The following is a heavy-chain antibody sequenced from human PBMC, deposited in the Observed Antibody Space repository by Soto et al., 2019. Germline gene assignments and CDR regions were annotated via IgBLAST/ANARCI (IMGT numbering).Heavy chain of an antibody. D-gene: IGHD2-2*01. CDR1: GYTFTSYG. V-gene: IGHV1-18*01. CDR2: ISAYNGNT. Sequence: ASVKVSCKASGYTFTSYGISWVRQAPGQGLEWMGWISAYNGNTNYAQKLQGRVTMTTDTSTSTAYMELRSLRSDDTAVYYCARVRSYCSSTSCYHIWFDPWGQGTLVTSPQ. J-gene: IGHJ5*02. CDR3: ARVRSYCSSTSCYHIWFDP.